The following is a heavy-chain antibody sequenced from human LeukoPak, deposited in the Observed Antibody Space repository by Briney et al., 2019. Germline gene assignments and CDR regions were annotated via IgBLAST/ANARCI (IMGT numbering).Heavy chain of an antibody. CDR1: GYTFNTYG. Sequence: ASVKVSCKASGYTFNTYGISWVRQAPGQGLEWMGWISSSTGNTKYAQKVQGRVTMTTDTSTSTAYLELRNLRSDDTAMYYCARGGYYGSGSFPDYRGQGTLVTVSS. CDR3: ARGGYYGSGSFPDY. J-gene: IGHJ4*02. D-gene: IGHD3-10*01. CDR2: ISSSTGNT. V-gene: IGHV1-18*01.